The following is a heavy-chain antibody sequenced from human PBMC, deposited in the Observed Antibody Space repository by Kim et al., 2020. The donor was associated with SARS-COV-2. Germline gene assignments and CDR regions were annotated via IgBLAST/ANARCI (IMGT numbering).Heavy chain of an antibody. J-gene: IGHJ3*02. CDR1: GFSLSTSGVG. CDR3: AHRLGLWFGGTDAFDI. D-gene: IGHD3-10*01. CDR2: IYWDDDK. Sequence: SGPTLVNPTQTLTLTCTFSGFSLSTSGVGVGWIRQPPGKALEWLALIYWDDDKRYSPSLKSRLTITKDTSKNQVVLTMTNMDPVDTATYYCAHRLGLWFGGTDAFDIWGQGTMVTVSS. V-gene: IGHV2-5*02.